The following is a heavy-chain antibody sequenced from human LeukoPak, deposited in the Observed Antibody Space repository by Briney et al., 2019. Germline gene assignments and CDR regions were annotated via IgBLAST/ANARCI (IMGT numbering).Heavy chain of an antibody. Sequence: SETLSLTCTVSGGSISSYYWSWIRQPAGKGLEWIGRIYTSGSTNYNPSLKSRVTMSVDTSKNQFSLKLSSVTAADTAVYYCARHGGSPTWGYMDVWGKGTTVTVSS. D-gene: IGHD4-23*01. CDR3: ARHGGSPTWGYMDV. CDR2: IYTSGST. CDR1: GGSISSYY. J-gene: IGHJ6*03. V-gene: IGHV4-4*07.